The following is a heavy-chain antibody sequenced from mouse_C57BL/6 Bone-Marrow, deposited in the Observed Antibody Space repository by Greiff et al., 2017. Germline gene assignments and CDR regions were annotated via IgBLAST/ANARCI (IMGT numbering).Heavy chain of an antibody. CDR3: ARLGWLLLRIAY. J-gene: IGHJ3*01. Sequence: VQLQQPGAELVKPGASVKLSCKASGYTFTSYWMPWVKQRPGQGLEWMGMIHPNSGSTNYNEKFKSKATLTVDKSTSTAYMQLSSLTSEDSAVYYCARLGWLLLRIAYWGQGTLVTVAA. CDR1: GYTFTSYW. D-gene: IGHD2-3*01. V-gene: IGHV1-64*01. CDR2: IHPNSGST.